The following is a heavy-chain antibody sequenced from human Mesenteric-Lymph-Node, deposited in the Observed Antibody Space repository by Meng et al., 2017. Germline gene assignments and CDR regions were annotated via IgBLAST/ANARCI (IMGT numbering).Heavy chain of an antibody. CDR1: GFTFSSYS. V-gene: IGHV3-21*01. CDR3: ARNVRLRDGYNSDY. J-gene: IGHJ4*02. CDR2: ISSSSSYI. D-gene: IGHD5-24*01. Sequence: EVQLVESGGGLVKPGGSLRLSCAASGFTFSSYSMNWFRQDSGKGGEWVSSISSSSSYIYYADSVKGRFTISRDNAKNSLYLQMNSLRAEDTAVYYCARNVRLRDGYNSDYWGQGTLVTVSS.